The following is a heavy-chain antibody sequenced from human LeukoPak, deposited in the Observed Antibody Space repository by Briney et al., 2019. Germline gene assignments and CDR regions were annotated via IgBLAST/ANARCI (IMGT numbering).Heavy chain of an antibody. J-gene: IGHJ5*02. D-gene: IGHD5-12*01. V-gene: IGHV3-53*01. CDR3: ARVDYSNWFDP. CDR2: IYSGGST. Sequence: PGGSLRLSCAASGFTVSSSYMNWVRQAPGKGLEWVSVIYSGGSTYYADSVKGRFTNSRDNSKNTLYLQMNSLRAEDTAVYYCARVDYSNWFDPWGQGTLVTVSS. CDR1: GFTVSSSY.